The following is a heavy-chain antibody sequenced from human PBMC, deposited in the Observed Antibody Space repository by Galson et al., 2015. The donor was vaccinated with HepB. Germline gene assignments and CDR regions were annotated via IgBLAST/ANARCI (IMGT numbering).Heavy chain of an antibody. V-gene: IGHV1-69*13. D-gene: IGHD3-9*01. J-gene: IGHJ6*02. Sequence: SVKVSCKASGGTLSSYAISWVRQAPGQGLEWMGGIIPIFGTANYAQKFQGRVTITADESTSTAYMELSSLRSEDTAVYYCATSPYDILTGYPYYYYYGMDVWGQGTTVTVSS. CDR3: ATSPYDILTGYPYYYYYGMDV. CDR1: GGTLSSYA. CDR2: IIPIFGTA.